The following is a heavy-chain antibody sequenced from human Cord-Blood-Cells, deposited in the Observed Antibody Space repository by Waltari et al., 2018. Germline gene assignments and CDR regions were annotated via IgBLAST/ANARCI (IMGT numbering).Heavy chain of an antibody. CDR1: GGSFSGYY. CDR3: ARGPYDSSGYYFYY. Sequence: QVQLQQWGAGLLKPSETLSLTCAVYGGSFSGYYWSWIRQPPGKGLEWIGEINHSGSTNSNPSRKSRGAISVDTSKNQFSLKLSSGTAADTAVYYCARGPYDSSGYYFYYWGQGTLVTVSS. CDR2: INHSGST. V-gene: IGHV4-34*01. J-gene: IGHJ4*02. D-gene: IGHD3-22*01.